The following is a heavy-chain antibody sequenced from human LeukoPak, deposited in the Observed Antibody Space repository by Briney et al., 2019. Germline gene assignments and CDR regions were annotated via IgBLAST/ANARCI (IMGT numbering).Heavy chain of an antibody. CDR3: ARGILVTVYAAFDY. CDR1: GGSISSYY. D-gene: IGHD2/OR15-2a*01. J-gene: IGHJ4*02. Sequence: SETLSLTCAGSGGSISSYYWSWIRQPPGKGLEWIGYIYYSGSTNYNPSLKSRVTISVDTSKNQFSLELSSVTAADTAVYYCARGILVTVYAAFDYWGQGTLVTVSS. CDR2: IYYSGST. V-gene: IGHV4-59*12.